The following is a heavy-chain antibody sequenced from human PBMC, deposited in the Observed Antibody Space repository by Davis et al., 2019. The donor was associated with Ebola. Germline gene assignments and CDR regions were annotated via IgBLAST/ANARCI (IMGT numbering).Heavy chain of an antibody. CDR3: ARDFLSEGGYDFWSGYYKAVFGY. D-gene: IGHD3-3*01. CDR1: GYTFTSYG. CDR2: ISAYNGHT. J-gene: IGHJ4*02. V-gene: IGHV1-18*01. Sequence: ASVQVTCKASGYTFTSYGISWVRQAPGQGPEWMGWISAYNGHTNYAQKLQGRVTMTTDTSTSTAYMELRSLRSEDTAVYYCARDFLSEGGYDFWSGYYKAVFGYWGQGTLVTVSS.